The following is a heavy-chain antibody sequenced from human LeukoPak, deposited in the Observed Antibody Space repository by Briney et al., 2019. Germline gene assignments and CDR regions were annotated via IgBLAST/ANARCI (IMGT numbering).Heavy chain of an antibody. CDR3: ARDGVRGLTFNWFDP. CDR2: IYTSGST. V-gene: IGHV4-4*07. Sequence: PSEALSLTCTVSGGSLSSYYWSWIRQPAGKGLEWIGRIYTSGSTNYNPSLKSRVTMSVDTSKNQFSLKLSSVTAADTPVYYCARDGVRGLTFNWFDPWGQGTPVTVSS. J-gene: IGHJ5*02. CDR1: GGSLSSYY. D-gene: IGHD3-10*01.